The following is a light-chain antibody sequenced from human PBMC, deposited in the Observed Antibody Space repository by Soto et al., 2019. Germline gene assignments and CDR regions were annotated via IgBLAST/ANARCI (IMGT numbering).Light chain of an antibody. CDR1: SGHSSYA. V-gene: IGLV4-69*01. Sequence: QPVLTQSPSASASLGASVKLTCTLSSGHSSYAIAWHQQQPEKGLRYLMKLNSDGSHSKGDGIPDRFSGSSSGAERYLIISSLQSEDEADYYCQTWGTGIHVFGTGTKVTVL. CDR2: LNSDGSH. J-gene: IGLJ1*01. CDR3: QTWGTGIHV.